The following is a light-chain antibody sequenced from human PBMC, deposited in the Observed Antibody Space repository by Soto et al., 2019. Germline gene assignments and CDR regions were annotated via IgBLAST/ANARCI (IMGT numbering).Light chain of an antibody. Sequence: EIVMTQSPATLSVSPAEGATLSCRASQNVGSNLAWYQQKPGQGPRLLIFGASTRATGVPARFSGSGSGTEFTLTITSLQSEDFAVYYCHQYNNWPLWTFGQGTKVEIK. CDR2: GAS. J-gene: IGKJ1*01. CDR3: HQYNNWPLWT. CDR1: QNVGSN. V-gene: IGKV3-15*01.